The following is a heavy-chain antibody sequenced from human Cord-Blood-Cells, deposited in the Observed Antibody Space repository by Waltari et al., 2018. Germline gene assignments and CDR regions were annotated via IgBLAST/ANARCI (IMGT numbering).Heavy chain of an antibody. CDR3: ATFPYYYDSSGYFNWFDP. Sequence: QLQLQESGPGLVKPSETLSLTCTVSGGSISSSSYYWGWIRQPPGKGLEWSGSIYYSGSTYSSPSLKSRVTISVDTSKNQFSLKLSSVTASDTAVYYCATFPYYYDSSGYFNWFDPWGQGTLVTVSS. J-gene: IGHJ5*02. CDR1: GGSISSSSYY. V-gene: IGHV4-39*01. CDR2: IYYSGST. D-gene: IGHD3-22*01.